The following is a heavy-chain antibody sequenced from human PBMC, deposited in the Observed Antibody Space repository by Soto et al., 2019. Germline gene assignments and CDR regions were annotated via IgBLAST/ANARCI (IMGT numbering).Heavy chain of an antibody. CDR1: GFTFSSYS. CDR3: ASEKWAGGMDV. D-gene: IGHD1-26*01. J-gene: IGHJ6*02. Sequence: EVQLVESGGGLVKPGGSLRLSCAASGFTFSSYSMNWVRQAPGKGLEWVSSISSSSSYIDYAHSVKGRFTISSDNAKNSLYLQMNSLIAEDTAVYYCASEKWAGGMDVWGQGTTVTVSS. V-gene: IGHV3-21*01. CDR2: ISSSSSYI.